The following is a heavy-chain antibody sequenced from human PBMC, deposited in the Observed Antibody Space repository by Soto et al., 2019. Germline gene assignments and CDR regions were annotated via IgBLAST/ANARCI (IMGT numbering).Heavy chain of an antibody. CDR2: ISYDGSNK. V-gene: IGHV3-30*18. J-gene: IGHJ4*02. CDR3: AKEEDNWNPLFDY. Sequence: GGSLRLSCAASGFTFSSYGMHWVRQAPGKGLEWVAVISYDGSNKYYADSVKGRFTISRDNSKNTLYLQMNSLRAEDTAVYYCAKEEDNWNPLFDYWGQGTLVTVSS. CDR1: GFTFSSYG. D-gene: IGHD1-20*01.